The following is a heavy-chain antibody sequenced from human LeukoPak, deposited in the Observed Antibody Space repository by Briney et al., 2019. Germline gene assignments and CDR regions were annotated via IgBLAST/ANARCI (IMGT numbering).Heavy chain of an antibody. CDR3: ARNSQDYYCSGGSCYLLSVNYYYYMDV. J-gene: IGHJ6*03. D-gene: IGHD2-15*01. CDR2: IIPIFGTA. V-gene: IGHV1-69*06. CDR1: GGTFSSYA. Sequence: ASVNVSCKASGGTFSSYAISWVRQAPGQGLEWMGGIIPIFGTANYAQKFQGRVTITADKSTSTAYMELSSLRSEDTAVYYCARNSQDYYCSGGSCYLLSVNYYYYMDVWGKGTTVTVSS.